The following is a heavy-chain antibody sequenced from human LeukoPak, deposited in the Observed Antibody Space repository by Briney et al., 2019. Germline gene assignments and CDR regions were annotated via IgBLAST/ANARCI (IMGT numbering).Heavy chain of an antibody. CDR1: GFTFSSYA. CDR2: IYSGGDT. D-gene: IGHD6-19*01. J-gene: IGHJ4*02. Sequence: GGSLRLSCAASGFTFSSYAMSWVRQAPGKGLEWVSVIYSGGDTYYADSVKGRFSISRDNSKNMMYLQMNSLRAEDTALYYCARQSSGWYGENDYWGQGTLVTVSS. V-gene: IGHV3-66*04. CDR3: ARQSSGWYGENDY.